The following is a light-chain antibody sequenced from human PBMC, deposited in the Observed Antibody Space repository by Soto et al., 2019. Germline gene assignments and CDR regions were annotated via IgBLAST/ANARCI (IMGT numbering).Light chain of an antibody. CDR1: SSNIGSKT. CDR2: NSY. V-gene: IGLV1-44*01. CDR3: AAWDASLNGYV. Sequence: QSVLTQPPSASGTPGQRVTISCSGSSSNIGSKTVNWYQQLPGTVPKLLIYNSYQRPSGVPDRFSGSKSGTSASLATSGLQSEDEADYYCAAWDASLNGYVFGAGTKLTV. J-gene: IGLJ1*01.